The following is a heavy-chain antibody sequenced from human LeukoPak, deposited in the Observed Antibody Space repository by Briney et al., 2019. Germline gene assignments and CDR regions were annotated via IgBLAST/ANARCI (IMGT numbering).Heavy chain of an antibody. CDR1: GFTFSSYE. CDR2: ISSSSSYI. V-gene: IGHV3-21*04. CDR3: AKSKYLGGSYDY. Sequence: GGSLRLSCAASGFTFSSYEMNWVRQAPGKGLEWVSSISSSSSYIYYADSVKGRFTISRDNAKNSLYLQMNSLRAEDMALYYCAKSKYLGGSYDYWGQGTLVTVSS. D-gene: IGHD3-10*01. J-gene: IGHJ4*02.